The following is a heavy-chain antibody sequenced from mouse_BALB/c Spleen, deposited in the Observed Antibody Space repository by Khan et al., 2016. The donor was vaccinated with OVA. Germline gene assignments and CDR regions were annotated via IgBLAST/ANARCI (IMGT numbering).Heavy chain of an antibody. Sequence: EVQLQESGPGLVKPSQSLSLTCTVTGYSITSNYAWNWIRQFPGNKLGWMGYISYSGSTTYNPSLKSRISITRDTSKNQFFLQLKSVTTEDTATYYCARGNYYGYYFDYWGQGTSLTVSS. D-gene: IGHD1-1*01. CDR3: ARGNYYGYYFDY. CDR2: ISYSGST. V-gene: IGHV3-2*02. CDR1: GYSITSNYA. J-gene: IGHJ2*02.